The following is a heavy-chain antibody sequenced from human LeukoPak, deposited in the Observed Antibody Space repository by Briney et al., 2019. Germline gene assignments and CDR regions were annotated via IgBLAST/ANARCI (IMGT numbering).Heavy chain of an antibody. Sequence: GGSLRLSCAASGFTVSSNYMSWVRQAPGKRLEWVSVIYSGGSTYYADSVKGRFTISRDNSKNTLYLQMNSLRAEDTAVYYCASSSGYYLFLDYWGQGTLVTVSS. CDR1: GFTVSSNY. CDR3: ASSSGYYLFLDY. V-gene: IGHV3-66*02. D-gene: IGHD3-22*01. CDR2: IYSGGST. J-gene: IGHJ4*02.